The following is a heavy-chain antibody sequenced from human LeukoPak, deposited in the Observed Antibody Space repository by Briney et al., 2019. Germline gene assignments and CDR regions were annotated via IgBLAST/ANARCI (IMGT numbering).Heavy chain of an antibody. J-gene: IGHJ4*02. Sequence: QSGGSLRLSCAASGFTFDDYALHWGRQAPGQGLGLVSGISWNSGSIGYADSVKSRFTISSDNAKNSLYLQMNSLRAEDTALYYCAKDIEGYGSGSLFDYWGQGTLVTVSS. D-gene: IGHD3-10*01. CDR2: ISWNSGSI. CDR1: GFTFDDYA. V-gene: IGHV3-9*01. CDR3: AKDIEGYGSGSLFDY.